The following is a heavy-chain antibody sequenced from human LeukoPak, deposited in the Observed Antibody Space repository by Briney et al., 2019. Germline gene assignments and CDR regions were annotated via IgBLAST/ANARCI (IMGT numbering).Heavy chain of an antibody. CDR3: ARVVVITVVDY. D-gene: IGHD3-22*01. V-gene: IGHV4-38-2*02. CDR1: GYSISSGYY. Sequence: TPSETLSLTCTVSGYSISSGYYWGWIRQPPGQGLEWIGSIYHSGSTYYNPSLKSRVTISVDTSKNQFSLKLSSLTAADTAVYYCARVVVITVVDYWGQGTLVTVSS. J-gene: IGHJ4*02. CDR2: IYHSGST.